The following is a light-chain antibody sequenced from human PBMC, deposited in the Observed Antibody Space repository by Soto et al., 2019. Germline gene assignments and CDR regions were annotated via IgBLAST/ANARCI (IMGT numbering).Light chain of an antibody. CDR3: QQIYSIPIT. J-gene: IGKJ5*01. V-gene: IGKV1-39*01. Sequence: DIQMTQSPFSLSASVGDRVTITCRTSQSISSDLNWYQQKTGRAPKLLIYGASTLQSGVPSRFSGSGSGTHFTLTISSVQPEDFATYYCQQIYSIPITLGQGTRLEI. CDR2: GAS. CDR1: QSISSD.